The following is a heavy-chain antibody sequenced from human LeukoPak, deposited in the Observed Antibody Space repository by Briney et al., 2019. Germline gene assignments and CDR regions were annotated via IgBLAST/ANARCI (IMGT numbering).Heavy chain of an antibody. D-gene: IGHD3-22*01. J-gene: IGHJ4*02. CDR2: IYNSGTT. CDR1: GGSISSGGYS. Sequence: SETLSLTCVVSGGSISSGGYSWNWIRQPPGKGLEWIGYIYNSGTTSYNPSLKSRVTMSVDTSKNQFSLKLSSVTAADTAVYYCARDQYYYDSSGYYLEGYYFDYWGQGTLVTVSS. CDR3: ARDQYYYDSSGYYLEGYYFDY. V-gene: IGHV4-30-4*07.